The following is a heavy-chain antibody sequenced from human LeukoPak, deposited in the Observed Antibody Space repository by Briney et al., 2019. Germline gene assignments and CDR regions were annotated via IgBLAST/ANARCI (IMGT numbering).Heavy chain of an antibody. V-gene: IGHV3-30-3*01. CDR3: ARVHSITMIVVVRGLFDY. CDR1: GFTFSSYA. D-gene: IGHD3-22*01. CDR2: ISYDGSNK. J-gene: IGHJ4*02. Sequence: GGSLRLSCAASGFTFSSYAMHWVRQAPGKGLEWVAVISYDGSNKYYADSVKGRFTISRDNSKNTLYLQMNSLRAEDTAVYYCARVHSITMIVVVRGLFDYWGQGTLVTVSS.